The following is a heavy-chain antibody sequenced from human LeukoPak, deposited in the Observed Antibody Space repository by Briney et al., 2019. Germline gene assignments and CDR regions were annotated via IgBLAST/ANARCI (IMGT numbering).Heavy chain of an antibody. CDR3: AKGCRIAVAGKFDY. Sequence: QTGRSLRLSCAASGFTFSSYGMHWVRQAPGKGLEWVAVISYDGSNKYYADSVKGRFTISRNNSKNTLYLQMNSLRAEDTAVYYCAKGCRIAVAGKFDYWGQGTLVTVSS. V-gene: IGHV3-30*18. D-gene: IGHD6-19*01. CDR2: ISYDGSNK. J-gene: IGHJ4*02. CDR1: GFTFSSYG.